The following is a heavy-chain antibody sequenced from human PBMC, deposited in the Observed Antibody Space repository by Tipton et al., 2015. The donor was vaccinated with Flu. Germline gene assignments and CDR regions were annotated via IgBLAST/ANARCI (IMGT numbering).Heavy chain of an antibody. CDR3: ARDPSGSYSGYYDYGMYV. CDR2: IYHSGST. Sequence: TLSLTCTVSGYSISSGYYWGWIRQPPGKGLEWIGSIYHSGSTYYNPSLKSRDTISVETSKNQFSLKLSSVTAADTAVYYCARDPSGSYSGYYDYGMYVWGQGTTVTVSS. CDR1: GYSISSGYY. J-gene: IGHJ6*02. V-gene: IGHV4-38-2*02. D-gene: IGHD1-26*01.